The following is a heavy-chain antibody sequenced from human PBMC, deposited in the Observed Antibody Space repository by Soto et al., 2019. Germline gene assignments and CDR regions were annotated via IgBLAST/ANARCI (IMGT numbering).Heavy chain of an antibody. D-gene: IGHD2-21*02. V-gene: IGHV4-31*03. J-gene: IGHJ4*02. CDR2: VHYSGTI. Sequence: QVQVQESGPGLVKPSQTLSLTCTVSGDSIINGIYYWTWIRQHPGKGLQWFGHVHYSGTIYYNPSLRSRVTRSVDTYQDQVFLELSYVTVADTAVDYWVRGADRYKCGFWGQGTLVTVSS. CDR1: GDSIINGIYY. CDR3: VRGADRYKCGF.